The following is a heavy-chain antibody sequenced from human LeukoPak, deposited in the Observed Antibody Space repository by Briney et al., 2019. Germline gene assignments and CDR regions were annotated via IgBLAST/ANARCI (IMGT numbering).Heavy chain of an antibody. V-gene: IGHV3-15*01. CDR3: TSDIVVVPAAGGHEYYYYYYGMDV. CDR2: IKSKTDGGTT. Sequence: GGSLRLSCAASGFTFSNAWMSWVRQAPGKGLEWVGRIKSKTDGGTTDYAAPVKGRFTISRDDSKNTLYLQMNSLKTEDTAVYYCTSDIVVVPAAGGHEYYYYYYGMDVWGQGTTVTVSS. J-gene: IGHJ6*02. D-gene: IGHD2-2*01. CDR1: GFTFSNAW.